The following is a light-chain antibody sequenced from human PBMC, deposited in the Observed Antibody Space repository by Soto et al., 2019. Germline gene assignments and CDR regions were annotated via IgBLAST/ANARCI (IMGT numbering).Light chain of an antibody. V-gene: IGKV1-33*01. CDR1: QDISNY. Sequence: DIQMTQSPSSLSASVGDRVTITCQASQDISNYLNWYQQKPGKAPNLLIYDAFNLETGVPSRFSGGRSGTDFTFTISSLQPEDMATYYCLQYRNFPLTFGGGTKVEIK. CDR3: LQYRNFPLT. J-gene: IGKJ4*01. CDR2: DAF.